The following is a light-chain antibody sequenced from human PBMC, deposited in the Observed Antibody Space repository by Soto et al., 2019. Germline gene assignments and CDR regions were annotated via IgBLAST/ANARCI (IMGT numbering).Light chain of an antibody. J-gene: IGLJ2*01. CDR2: DVT. Sequence: QSALTQPRSVSGSPGQSVTISCTGTSSDVGGYSYVSWYQQHPDKAPKLMIYDVTQRPSGVPDRFSGSKSANTASLTISGLQAEDEADYYCSSYAGSYTLIFGGGTKLTVL. V-gene: IGLV2-11*01. CDR3: SSYAGSYTLI. CDR1: SSDVGGYSY.